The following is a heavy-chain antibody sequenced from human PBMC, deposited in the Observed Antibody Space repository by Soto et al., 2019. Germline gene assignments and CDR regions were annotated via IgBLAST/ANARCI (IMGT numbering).Heavy chain of an antibody. CDR2: ISNDGRGK. V-gene: IGHV3-30*04. Sequence: QVQLVESGGGVVQPGRSLRLSCAASGFTFTTYAIHWFRQAPGKGLEWVAVISNDGRGKYYADSVKGRFTISRDNSKNTLYLHMNSLRSDDTAVYYCARDQCFGGGRSCYDFDFWGQGTLVTVSS. J-gene: IGHJ4*02. D-gene: IGHD2-15*01. CDR3: ARDQCFGGGRSCYDFDF. CDR1: GFTFTTYA.